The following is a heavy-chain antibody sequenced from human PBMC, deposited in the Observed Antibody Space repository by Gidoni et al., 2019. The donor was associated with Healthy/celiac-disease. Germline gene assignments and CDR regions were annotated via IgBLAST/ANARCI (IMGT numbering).Heavy chain of an antibody. D-gene: IGHD2-15*01. CDR3: ARDAFTHYMDV. CDR2: IWYDGSNK. Sequence: QVQLVESGGGVVQPGRSLSLSCAASGFTFSSYGMHWVRQAPGKGLEWVAVIWYDGSNKDYADSVKGRFTISRDNSKNTLYLQMNSLRAEDTAVYYCARDAFTHYMDVWGKGTTVTVSS. CDR1: GFTFSSYG. J-gene: IGHJ6*03. V-gene: IGHV3-33*01.